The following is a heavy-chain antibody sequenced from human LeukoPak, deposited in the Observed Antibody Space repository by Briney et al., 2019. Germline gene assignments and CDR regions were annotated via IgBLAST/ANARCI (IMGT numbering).Heavy chain of an antibody. CDR1: GYSFSGYW. V-gene: IGHV5-51*01. Sequence: GESLKISCKGSGYSFSGYWIGWVRQMPGKGLEWMGIIFPGDSDTRYNPSFQGQVTISADKSISTAYLQWSSLKASDTAMYYCARSRVPAASPYDYWGQGTLVTVSS. J-gene: IGHJ4*02. D-gene: IGHD2-2*01. CDR2: IFPGDSDT. CDR3: ARSRVPAASPYDY.